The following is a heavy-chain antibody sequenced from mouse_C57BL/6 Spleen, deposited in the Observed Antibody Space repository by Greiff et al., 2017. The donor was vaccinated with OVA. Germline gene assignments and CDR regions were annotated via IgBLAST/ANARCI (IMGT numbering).Heavy chain of an antibody. Sequence: DVKLVESGPGLVKPSQSLSLTCSVTGYSITSGYYWNWIRQFPGNKLEWMGYISYDGSNNYNPSLKNRISITRDTSKNQFFLKLNSVTTEDTATYYCAREDHYYGSSYPWYFDVWGTGTTVTVSS. J-gene: IGHJ1*03. V-gene: IGHV3-6*01. CDR3: AREDHYYGSSYPWYFDV. D-gene: IGHD1-1*01. CDR1: GYSITSGYY. CDR2: ISYDGSN.